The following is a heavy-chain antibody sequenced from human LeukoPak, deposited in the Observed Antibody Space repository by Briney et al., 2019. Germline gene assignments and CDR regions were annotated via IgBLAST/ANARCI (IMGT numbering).Heavy chain of an antibody. CDR2: ISYDGSNK. Sequence: PGGSLRLSCAASGFTFSSYGMHWVRQAPGKGLEWVAVISYDGSNKYYADSVKGRFTISRDNSKNTLYLQMNSLRAEDTAVYYCAKFQSVSGSYSMDVWGQGTTVTVSS. CDR3: AKFQSVSGSYSMDV. CDR1: GFTFSSYG. J-gene: IGHJ6*02. D-gene: IGHD1-26*01. V-gene: IGHV3-30*18.